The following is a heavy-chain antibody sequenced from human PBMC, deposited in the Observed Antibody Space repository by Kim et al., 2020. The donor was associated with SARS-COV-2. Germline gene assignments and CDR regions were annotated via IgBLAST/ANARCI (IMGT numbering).Heavy chain of an antibody. CDR3: TRGGGGDILTGYSRPYYYYGMDV. D-gene: IGHD3-9*01. CDR2: TASTGDT. CDR1: GFTFTSYA. J-gene: IGHJ6*02. V-gene: IGHV3-13*04. Sequence: GGSLRLSCVMSGFTFTSYAMHWVRQVPGKGLEWVAVTASTGDTYYADSVKGRFTISRENAKESIFLQMNSLTPGDTAVYYCTRGGGGDILTGYSRPYYYYGMDVWGQGTTVTVSS.